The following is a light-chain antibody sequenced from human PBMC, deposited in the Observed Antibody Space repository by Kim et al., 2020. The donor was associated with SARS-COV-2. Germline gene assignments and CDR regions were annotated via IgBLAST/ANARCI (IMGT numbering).Light chain of an antibody. Sequence: GQSITISCTGTSSDVGYYNYVSWYQHHPGKAPELIIFDVSKRPSRISNRFSGSKSGDTASLTISGHQAEDEADYYCSSYTSTDTYVFGSGTKVTVL. CDR1: SSDVGYYNY. CDR2: DVS. V-gene: IGLV2-14*03. CDR3: SSYTSTDTYV. J-gene: IGLJ1*01.